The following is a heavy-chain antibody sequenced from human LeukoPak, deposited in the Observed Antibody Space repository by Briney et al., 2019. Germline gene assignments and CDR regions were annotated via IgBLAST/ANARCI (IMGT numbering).Heavy chain of an antibody. J-gene: IGHJ4*02. V-gene: IGHV3-33*01. CDR3: ARDARDTVMLTVDY. D-gene: IGHD5-18*01. CDR2: IWYDGSDK. CDR1: GFTFSNYG. Sequence: GRSLTLSCAASGFTFSNYGMHWVRQAPGKGLEWVAVIWYDGSDKYYADSVKGRLTISRDNSKNTLYLQMSSLRAEDTAVYYCARDARDTVMLTVDYWGQGTLVTVSS.